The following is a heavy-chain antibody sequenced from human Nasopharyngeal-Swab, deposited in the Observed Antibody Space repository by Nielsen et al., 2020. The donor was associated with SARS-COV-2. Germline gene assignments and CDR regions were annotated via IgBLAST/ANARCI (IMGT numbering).Heavy chain of an antibody. J-gene: IGHJ6*03. CDR1: GYTFTSYD. D-gene: IGHD5-12*01. CDR3: ARAFIVATIFHYYYYMDV. Sequence: ASVKVSCKASGYTFTSYDINWVRQATGQGLEWMGWMNPNSGNTGYAQKFQGRVTMTRNTSITTAYMELSSLRSEDTAVYYCARAFIVATIFHYYYYMDVWGKGTTVTVSS. V-gene: IGHV1-8*01. CDR2: MNPNSGNT.